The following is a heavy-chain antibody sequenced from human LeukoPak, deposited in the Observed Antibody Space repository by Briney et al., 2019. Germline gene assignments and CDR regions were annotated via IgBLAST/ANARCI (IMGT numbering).Heavy chain of an antibody. D-gene: IGHD5-12*01. CDR3: ARHIGYSGYDRYYYYGMDV. CDR2: IYYSGST. J-gene: IGHJ6*02. V-gene: IGHV4-31*03. CDR1: GGSISSGGYY. Sequence: SQTLSLTCTVSGGSISSGGYYWSWIRQHPGKGLEWIGYIYYSGSTYYNPSLKSRVTISVDTSKNQFSLKLSSVTAADTAVYYCARHIGYSGYDRYYYYGMDVWGQGTTVTVSS.